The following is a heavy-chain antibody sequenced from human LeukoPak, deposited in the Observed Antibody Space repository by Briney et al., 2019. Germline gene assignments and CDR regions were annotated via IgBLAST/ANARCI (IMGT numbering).Heavy chain of an antibody. CDR2: IFDNGNT. J-gene: IGHJ4*02. V-gene: IGHV4-59*13. Sequence: SETLSLTCSVSGGSITSYYWSWIRQPPGKGLEWIGYIFDNGNTNYNPSLKSRVTISLDTSKNQFSLKLSSVTAADTAVYYCARARYYYGHYFDYWGQGTLVTVSS. D-gene: IGHD3-10*01. CDR3: ARARYYYGHYFDY. CDR1: GGSITSYY.